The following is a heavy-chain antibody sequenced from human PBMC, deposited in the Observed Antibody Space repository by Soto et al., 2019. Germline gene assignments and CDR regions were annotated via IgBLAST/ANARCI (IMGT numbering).Heavy chain of an antibody. D-gene: IGHD2-21*01. CDR3: ARGLVMATIERDFDY. CDR1: GYTFTSYY. J-gene: IGHJ4*02. CDR2: INPSGGST. Sequence: ASVKVSCKAPGYTFTSYYMHWVRQAPGQGLEWMGIINPSGGSTSYAQKFQGRVTMTRDTSTSTVYMELSSLRSEDTAVYYCARGLVMATIERDFDYWGQGTLVTVSS. V-gene: IGHV1-46*01.